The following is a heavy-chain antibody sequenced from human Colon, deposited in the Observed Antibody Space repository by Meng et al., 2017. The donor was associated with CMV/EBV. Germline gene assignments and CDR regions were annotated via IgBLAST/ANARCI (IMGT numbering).Heavy chain of an antibody. Sequence: GGSLRLSCAASGFTFSTYSMNWVRQAPGKGLEWVSYISSSSPIYYADSVRGRFTISRDNAKKSLYLQMNSLRAEDSAVYYCAKGGVDTSMIYFYDMDVWGQGTTVTVSS. CDR3: AKGGVDTSMIYFYDMDV. CDR1: GFTFSTYS. V-gene: IGHV3-48*04. J-gene: IGHJ6*02. CDR2: ISSSSPI. D-gene: IGHD5-18*01.